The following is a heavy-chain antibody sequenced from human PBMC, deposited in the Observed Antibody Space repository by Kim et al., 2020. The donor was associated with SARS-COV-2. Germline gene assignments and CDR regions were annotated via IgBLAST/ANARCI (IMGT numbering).Heavy chain of an antibody. D-gene: IGHD2-21*02. V-gene: IGHV3-23*01. Sequence: YANSVQDRFTISRDNSKNALNLEMNSLRVEDTALYYCAKVTAITAPFYDYWGQGTPVTVSS. J-gene: IGHJ4*02. CDR3: AKVTAITAPFYDY.